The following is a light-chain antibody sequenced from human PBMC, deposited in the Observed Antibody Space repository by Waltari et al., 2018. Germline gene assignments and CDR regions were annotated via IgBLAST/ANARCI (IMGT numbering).Light chain of an antibody. CDR2: YAS. V-gene: IGKV6-21*01. CDR1: QSIGTK. CDR3: HQSDRIPQT. Sequence: EIVLTQSPDFQSVTPKEKVTITCRASQSIGTKLHWYQQKPDQSPKLLIKYASQSFSGVPARFSGSGSGTEFTHTITSLEAEDAATYYCHQSDRIPQTFGQGTRLEIK. J-gene: IGKJ5*01.